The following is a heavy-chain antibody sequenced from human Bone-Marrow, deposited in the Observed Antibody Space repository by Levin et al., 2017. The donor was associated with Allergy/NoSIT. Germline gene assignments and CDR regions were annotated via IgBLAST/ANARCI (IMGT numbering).Heavy chain of an antibody. CDR3: AKVRRGLDAFDI. Sequence: QAGGSLRLSCAASGFTFSTSAMSWVRQAPGKGLEWVSSITQSGGDTYYAASVKGRFTISRDNSNNTLYLHMNGLRAEDTALYYCAKVRRGLDAFDIWGQGTMVTVSS. CDR1: GFTFSTSA. CDR2: ITQSGGDT. J-gene: IGHJ3*02. D-gene: IGHD3/OR15-3a*01. V-gene: IGHV3-23*01.